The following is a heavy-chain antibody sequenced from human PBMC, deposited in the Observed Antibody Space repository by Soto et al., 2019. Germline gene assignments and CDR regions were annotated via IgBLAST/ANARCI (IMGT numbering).Heavy chain of an antibody. CDR2: LHYSGST. Sequence: KASETLSLTCTVSGGSISSGYYYWGWIRQPPGKGLEWIGSLHYSGSTYYNPSLKSRVTISADTSKNQFSLKLTSVTAADTAMYYCARLLEGGGDVKYFDYWGQGTLVTVSS. D-gene: IGHD2-21*02. CDR1: GGSISSGYYY. CDR3: ARLLEGGGDVKYFDY. V-gene: IGHV4-39*01. J-gene: IGHJ4*02.